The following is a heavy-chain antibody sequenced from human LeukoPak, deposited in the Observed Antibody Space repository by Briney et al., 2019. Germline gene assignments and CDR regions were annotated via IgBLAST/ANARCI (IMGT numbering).Heavy chain of an antibody. D-gene: IGHD2-21*01. CDR2: INPSGGST. CDR3: ARTYSRPNAFDI. Sequence: ASMKVSCKASGYTFTSYYIHWVRQAPGQGLEWMGVINPSGGSTSYAQKFQGRVTMTRDTSTSTVYMELSSLRSEDTAVYYCARTYSRPNAFDIWGQGTMVTVSS. CDR1: GYTFTSYY. J-gene: IGHJ3*02. V-gene: IGHV1-46*01.